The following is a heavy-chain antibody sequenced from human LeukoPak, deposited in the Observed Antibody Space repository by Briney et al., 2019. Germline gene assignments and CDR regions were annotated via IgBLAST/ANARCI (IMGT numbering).Heavy chain of an antibody. CDR3: ARGEGIAAAGTYFQS. J-gene: IGHJ1*01. Sequence: ASVKVSFKPSGYTFTGYYIHWVRQAPGQGLEWMGWINPNSGGTNYAQHFQGRVTMTRATSISTAYMELSRLTSDDTAVYHCARGEGIAAAGTYFQSWGQGTLVTVSS. D-gene: IGHD6-13*01. CDR2: INPNSGGT. V-gene: IGHV1-2*02. CDR1: GYTFTGYY.